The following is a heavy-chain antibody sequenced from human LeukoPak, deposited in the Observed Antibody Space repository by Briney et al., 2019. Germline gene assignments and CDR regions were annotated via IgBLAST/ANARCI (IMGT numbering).Heavy chain of an antibody. Sequence: GGSLRLSCAASGFTFSSYGMHWVRQAPGKGLEWVAVIWYDGSNKYYADSVKGRFTISRDNSKNTLYLQMNSLRAEETAVYYCAREYCSSTSCRGSWFDPWGQGTLVTVSS. J-gene: IGHJ5*02. D-gene: IGHD2-2*01. CDR1: GFTFSSYG. CDR3: AREYCSSTSCRGSWFDP. CDR2: IWYDGSNK. V-gene: IGHV3-33*01.